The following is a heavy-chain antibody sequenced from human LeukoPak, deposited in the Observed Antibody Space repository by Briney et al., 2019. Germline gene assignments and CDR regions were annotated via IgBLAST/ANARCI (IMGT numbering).Heavy chain of an antibody. D-gene: IGHD3-10*01. CDR1: GGSISSYY. V-gene: IGHV4-59*01. CDR2: IYYSGST. CDR3: ARGGHYGLDY. Sequence: SETLSLTCTVPGGSISSYYWSWIRQPPGKGLEWIGYIYYSGSTNYNPSLKSRVTISVDTSKNQFSLKLSSVTAADTAVYYCARGGHYGLDYWGQGTLVTVSS. J-gene: IGHJ4*02.